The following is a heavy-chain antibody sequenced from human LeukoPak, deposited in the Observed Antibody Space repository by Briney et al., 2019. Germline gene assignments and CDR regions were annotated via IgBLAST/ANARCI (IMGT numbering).Heavy chain of an antibody. Sequence: GGSLRLSCATSGFTVSNNYMSWVRQAPGKGLEWVSVIYSGGSTYYADSVKGRFTISRDTSKNTLSLQMNSLRAEDTAVYYCASLSLGHYWGQGTLVTVSS. CDR3: ASLSLGHY. D-gene: IGHD6-6*01. V-gene: IGHV3-53*01. CDR1: GFTVSNNY. CDR2: IYSGGST. J-gene: IGHJ4*02.